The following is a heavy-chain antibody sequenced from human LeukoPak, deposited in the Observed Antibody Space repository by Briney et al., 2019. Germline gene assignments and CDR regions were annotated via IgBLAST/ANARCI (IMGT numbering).Heavy chain of an antibody. Sequence: GASVKVSCKASGYTFTSYDINWVRQATGQGLEWMGWMNPNSGNTGYAQEFQGRVTMTRDTSMSTAYMELSSLTSEDTAVYYCARRKPTSGAQYWFDPWGQGTLVTVSS. V-gene: IGHV1-8*01. CDR1: GYTFTSYD. CDR2: MNPNSGNT. CDR3: ARRKPTSGAQYWFDP. J-gene: IGHJ5*02. D-gene: IGHD3-10*01.